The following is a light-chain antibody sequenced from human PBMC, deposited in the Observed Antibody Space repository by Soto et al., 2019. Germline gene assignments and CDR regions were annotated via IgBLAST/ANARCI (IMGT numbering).Light chain of an antibody. CDR1: SRDIGAYNH. J-gene: IGLJ3*02. Sequence: QSALTQPASVSGSPGQSITISCTGTSRDIGAYNHVSWYQQHPGKAPKLLIYEVTNRPSGISVRFSAPKSGSAASLTISGLQAEDEADYYCSSYSGSSHWVFGGGTKLTVL. V-gene: IGLV2-14*01. CDR3: SSYSGSSHWV. CDR2: EVT.